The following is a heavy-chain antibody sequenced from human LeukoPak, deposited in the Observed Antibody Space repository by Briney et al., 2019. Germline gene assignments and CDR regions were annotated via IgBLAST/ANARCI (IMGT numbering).Heavy chain of an antibody. CDR2: INHSGST. CDR1: GGSFSGYY. Sequence: SETLSLTCAVCGGSFSGYYWSWIRQPPGKGLEWIGEINHSGSTNYNPSLKSRVTISVDTSKNQFSLKLSSVTAADTAVYYCARYYYGSGSPNDYWGQGTLVTVSS. CDR3: ARYYYGSGSPNDY. D-gene: IGHD3-10*01. J-gene: IGHJ4*02. V-gene: IGHV4-34*01.